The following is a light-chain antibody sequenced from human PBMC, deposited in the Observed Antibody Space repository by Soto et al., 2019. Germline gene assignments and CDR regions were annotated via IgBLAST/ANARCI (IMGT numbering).Light chain of an antibody. Sequence: QSVLTQPPSASGAPGQTVTISCSGRSSNIGSNYVYWYQQLPETAPRLLLYRADQRPSGIPARFSGSKSGTSASLAISGLRSEDEADYYCAAWDDTLSGLVFGGGTKLTVL. J-gene: IGLJ2*01. CDR2: RAD. CDR3: AAWDDTLSGLV. CDR1: SSNIGSNY. V-gene: IGLV1-47*01.